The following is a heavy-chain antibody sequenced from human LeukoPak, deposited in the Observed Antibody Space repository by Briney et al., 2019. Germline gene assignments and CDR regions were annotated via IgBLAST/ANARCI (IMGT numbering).Heavy chain of an antibody. CDR1: GFTFSTYG. CDR3: AKALGGYYYFDF. Sequence: PGESLKISCAASGFTFSTYGMHWVRQAPGKGLEWVAFIRYDADNKYYADSVRGRFTISRDNSKNTLFLQMNSLRAEDTAVYYCAKALGGYYYFDFWGQGTLVTVSS. CDR2: IRYDADNK. J-gene: IGHJ4*02. V-gene: IGHV3-30*02. D-gene: IGHD2-21*02.